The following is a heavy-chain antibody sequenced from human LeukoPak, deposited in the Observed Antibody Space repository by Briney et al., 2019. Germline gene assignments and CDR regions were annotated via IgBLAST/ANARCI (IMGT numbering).Heavy chain of an antibody. CDR3: ARDKIVGATYFDY. J-gene: IGHJ4*02. V-gene: IGHV3-11*01. CDR2: ISSSGSTI. D-gene: IGHD1-26*01. Sequence: GGSLRLSCAASGFTFSDYYMSWIRQAPGKGLEWVSYISSSGSTIYYADSVKGRFTISRDNAKNSLYLQMNSLRAEDTAVYYCARDKIVGATYFDYWGQGTLVTVSS. CDR1: GFTFSDYY.